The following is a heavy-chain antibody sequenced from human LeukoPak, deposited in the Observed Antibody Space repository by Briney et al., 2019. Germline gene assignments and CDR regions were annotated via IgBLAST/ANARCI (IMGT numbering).Heavy chain of an antibody. CDR1: GYIFTSYW. CDR3: ARSDYGGGDPYFDY. J-gene: IGHJ4*02. V-gene: IGHV5-51*01. CDR2: IYPGDSDT. Sequence: GASLQISCKGSGYIFTSYWIGWVRQLPGKGLEWMGIIYPGDSDTRYSPSFQGQVTISADKSISTAYLQWSSLKASDTAMYYCARSDYGGGDPYFDYWGQGTLVTVSS. D-gene: IGHD4/OR15-4a*01.